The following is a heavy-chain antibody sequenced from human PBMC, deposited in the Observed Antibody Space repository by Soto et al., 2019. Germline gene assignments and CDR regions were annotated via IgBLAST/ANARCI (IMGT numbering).Heavy chain of an antibody. V-gene: IGHV3-74*01. CDR3: VSDGFGLRLDY. Sequence: EVQLVESGGGLVQPGGSLRLSCVASGFTFSSYWMHWVRRTPGQGLVWISHTDIDGSFTTYADSVKGRFTISRDNAKNTLFLQMNSLRAVDTPVYSGVSDGFGLRLDYRCLGAIVTVSS. D-gene: IGHD3-16*01. CDR2: TDIDGSFT. CDR1: GFTFSSYW. J-gene: IGHJ4*02.